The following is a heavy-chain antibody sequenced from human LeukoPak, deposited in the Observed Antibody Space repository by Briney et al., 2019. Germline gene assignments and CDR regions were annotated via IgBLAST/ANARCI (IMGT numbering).Heavy chain of an antibody. J-gene: IGHJ4*02. Sequence: GGSLRLSCAAFGFTFDDYAMHWVRQAPGKGLEWVSGISWNSGSIGYADSVKGRFTISRDNSKNTLYLQMNSLRAEDTAVYYCAKGARGSYSYYFDYWGQGTLVTVSS. CDR3: AKGARGSYSYYFDY. CDR1: GFTFDDYA. V-gene: IGHV3-9*01. CDR2: ISWNSGSI. D-gene: IGHD1-26*01.